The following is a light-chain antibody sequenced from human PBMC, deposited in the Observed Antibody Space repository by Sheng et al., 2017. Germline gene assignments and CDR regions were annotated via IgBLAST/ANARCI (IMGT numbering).Light chain of an antibody. V-gene: IGKV3-11*01. CDR1: QSISSN. J-gene: IGKJ3*01. CDR3: QQRGNWPPRT. CDR2: DAS. Sequence: EIVLTQSPATLSVSPGEGATLSCRASQSISSNLAWYQQKPGQAPRLLIFDASNRASGIPARFSGSGYGTHFTLTITNLEPEDFAVYYCQQRGNWPPRTFGPGTKLDFK.